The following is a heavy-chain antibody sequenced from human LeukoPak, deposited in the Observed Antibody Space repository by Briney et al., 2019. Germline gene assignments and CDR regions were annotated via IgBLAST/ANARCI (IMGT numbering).Heavy chain of an antibody. V-gene: IGHV3-23*01. CDR1: GFTFRSYA. Sequence: GGSLRLSCAASGFTFRSYAMSWVRQAPGKGLECVSGISGSGGSTYYADSVKGRLTISRGNSKNTLYLQMNSLRAEDTAVYYCAKDPYYDFWSGYPPDYWGQGTLVTVSS. CDR3: AKDPYYDFWSGYPPDY. J-gene: IGHJ4*02. D-gene: IGHD3-3*01. CDR2: ISGSGGST.